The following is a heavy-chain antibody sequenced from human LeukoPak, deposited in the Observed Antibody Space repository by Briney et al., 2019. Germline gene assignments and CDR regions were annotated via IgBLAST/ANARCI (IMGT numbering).Heavy chain of an antibody. J-gene: IGHJ6*03. CDR3: ASRQYPERITIFGVQYGYYYMDV. Sequence: SETLSLTCTVSGGSISSGDYYWSWIRQPPGKGLEWIGYIYYSGSTYYNPSLKSRVTISVDTSKNQFSLKLSSVTAADTAVYYCASRQYPERITIFGVQYGYYYMDVWGKGTTVTVSS. D-gene: IGHD3-3*01. CDR1: GGSISSGDYY. V-gene: IGHV4-30-4*08. CDR2: IYYSGST.